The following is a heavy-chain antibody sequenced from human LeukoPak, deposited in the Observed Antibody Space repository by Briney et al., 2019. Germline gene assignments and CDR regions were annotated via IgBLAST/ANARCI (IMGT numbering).Heavy chain of an antibody. CDR3: AKDRLAGIAAAVPDY. Sequence: GGSLRLSCAASGFTFSSYAMSWVRQAPGKGLEWVSAISGSGGSTYYADSVKGRFTISRDNSKNTLYLRMNSLRAEDTAVYYCAKDRLAGIAAAVPDYWGQGTLVTVSS. D-gene: IGHD6-13*01. CDR2: ISGSGGST. J-gene: IGHJ4*02. CDR1: GFTFSSYA. V-gene: IGHV3-23*01.